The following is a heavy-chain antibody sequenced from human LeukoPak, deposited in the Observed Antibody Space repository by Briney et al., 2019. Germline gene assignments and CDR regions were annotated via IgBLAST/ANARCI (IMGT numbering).Heavy chain of an antibody. J-gene: IGHJ4*02. CDR3: ASDQVSGVFDC. V-gene: IGHV3-11*05. CDR1: GFIFSDFY. D-gene: IGHD5/OR15-5a*01. Sequence: GGSLRLSCAGSGFIFSDFYINWIRQSPGKGLEWLAYISPDGSYTTYGDSVKGRFVISRDNAKNSVSLQMNSLRVEDTAVYFCASDQVSGVFDCWGQGARVTVS. CDR2: ISPDGSYT.